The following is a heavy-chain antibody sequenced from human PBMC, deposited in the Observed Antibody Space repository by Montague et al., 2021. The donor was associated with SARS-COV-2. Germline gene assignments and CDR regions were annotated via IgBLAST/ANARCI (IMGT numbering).Heavy chain of an antibody. CDR3: VRAGGLEYGPPV. D-gene: IGHD3-3*01. V-gene: IGHV4-4*02. CDR2: IYHAWST. CDR1: GDSIITTNW. J-gene: IGHJ4*02. Sequence: SETLSLTCAVSGDSIITTNWWTWVRQPPGKGLEWVGEIYHAWSTNYNPSLKSRVTMSVDKSKNQFSLGLNSVTAADTAMYYCVRAGGLEYGPPVWGQGALVIVSS.